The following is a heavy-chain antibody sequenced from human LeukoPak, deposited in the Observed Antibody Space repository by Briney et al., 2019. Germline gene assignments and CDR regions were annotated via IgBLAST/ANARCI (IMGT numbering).Heavy chain of an antibody. CDR2: IIPIFGTA. J-gene: IGHJ6*04. CDR3: ARGARGGYAYRNSHYYHYYGMDV. D-gene: IGHD5-12*01. V-gene: IGHV1-69*13. Sequence: SVKVSCKASGGTFSSYAISWVRQAPGQGLEWMGGIIPIFGTANYAQKFQGRVTITADESTSTAYMELSSLRSEDTAVYYCARGARGGYAYRNSHYYHYYGMDVWGKGTTVTVSS. CDR1: GGTFSSYA.